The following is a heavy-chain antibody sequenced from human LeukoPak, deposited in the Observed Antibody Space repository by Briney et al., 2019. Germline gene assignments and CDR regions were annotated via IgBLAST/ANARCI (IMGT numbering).Heavy chain of an antibody. Sequence: SQTLSLTCAISGDSVSSNSVTWHWIRQSPSRGLEWLGRTYYRSTWYNDYAVSVRGRITVNPDTSKNQFPLHLNSVTPEDTAVYYCARRLTQYDCFDPWGQGILVTVSS. CDR3: ARRLTQYDCFDP. CDR1: GDSVSSNSVT. CDR2: TYYRSTWYN. D-gene: IGHD2-2*01. J-gene: IGHJ5*02. V-gene: IGHV6-1*01.